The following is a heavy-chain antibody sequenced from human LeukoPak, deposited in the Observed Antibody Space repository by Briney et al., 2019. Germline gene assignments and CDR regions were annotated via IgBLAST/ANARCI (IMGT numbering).Heavy chain of an antibody. J-gene: IGHJ5*02. CDR2: IRSKADSYAT. D-gene: IGHD2-2*01. V-gene: IGHV3-73*01. CDR1: GFTFSSYE. CDR3: TKGYCSGSSCYPQFDP. Sequence: PGGSLRLSCAASGFTFSSYEMNWVRQAPGKGLEWVGRIRSKADSYATAYAASVKGRFTISRDDSKNTAYLQMNSLKTEDTAVYYCTKGYCSGSSCYPQFDPWGQGTLVTVSP.